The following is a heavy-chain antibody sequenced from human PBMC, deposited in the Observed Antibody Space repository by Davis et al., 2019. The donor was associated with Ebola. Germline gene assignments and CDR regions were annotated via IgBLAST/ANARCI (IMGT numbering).Heavy chain of an antibody. D-gene: IGHD3-10*01. CDR2: INPNSGGT. Sequence: ASVKVSCKASGYTFTTYGISWVRQAPGQGLEWMGWINPNSGGTNYAQKFQGWVTMTRDTSISTAYMELSRLRSDDTAVYYCARVFRLVRGVNWFDPWGQGTLVTVSS. J-gene: IGHJ5*02. CDR3: ARVFRLVRGVNWFDP. V-gene: IGHV1-2*04. CDR1: GYTFTTYG.